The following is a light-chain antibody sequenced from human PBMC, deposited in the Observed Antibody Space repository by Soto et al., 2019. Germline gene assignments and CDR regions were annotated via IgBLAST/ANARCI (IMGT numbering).Light chain of an antibody. CDR1: TGAVTSDYY. CDR3: VLLYGGAWV. Sequence: QTVVTQEPSLTVSPGGTVTLTCALTTGAVTSDYYPNWFQRKPGQALRTLIYRTSNKHAWTPARFSGSLLGGKAALTLSGVQPEDEADYYCVLLYGGAWVFGGGTKLTVL. V-gene: IGLV7-43*01. J-gene: IGLJ3*02. CDR2: RTS.